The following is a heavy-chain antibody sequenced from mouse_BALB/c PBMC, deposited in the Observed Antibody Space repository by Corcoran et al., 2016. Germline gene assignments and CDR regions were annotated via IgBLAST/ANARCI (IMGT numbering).Heavy chain of an antibody. Sequence: DVQLQESGPGLVKPSQSLSLTCSVTGYSITSGYYWNWIRQFPGNKLEWMGYISYDGSNNYNPSLKNTISITRDTSKNQFCLKLNSVTTEDTATYYWARDYYWGQGTLVTVSA. CDR1: GYSITSGYY. CDR3: ARDYY. CDR2: ISYDGSN. J-gene: IGHJ3*01. V-gene: IGHV3-6*02.